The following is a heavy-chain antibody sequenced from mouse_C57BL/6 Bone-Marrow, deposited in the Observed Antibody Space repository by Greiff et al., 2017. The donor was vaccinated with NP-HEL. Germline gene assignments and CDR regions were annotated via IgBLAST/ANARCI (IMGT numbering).Heavy chain of an antibody. Sequence: QVQLQQPGAELVKPGASVKLSCKASGYTFTSYWMQWVKQRPGQGLEWIGEIDPSDSYTNYNQKFKGKATLTVDTSSSTAYMQLSSLTSADSAVYYCARRDYYGLYFDYWGQGTTLTVSS. D-gene: IGHD1-2*01. CDR3: ARRDYYGLYFDY. J-gene: IGHJ2*01. CDR2: IDPSDSYT. CDR1: GYTFTSYW. V-gene: IGHV1-50*01.